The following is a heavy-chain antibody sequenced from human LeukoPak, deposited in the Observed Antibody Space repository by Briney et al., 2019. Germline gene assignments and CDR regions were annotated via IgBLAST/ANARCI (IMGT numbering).Heavy chain of an antibody. Sequence: GASVKVSCKASGYTFTSYGISWVRQAPGQGLEWMGWINPNSGGTNYAQKFQGRVTMTRDTSISTAYMELSRLRSDDTAVYYCALGVWYYYGMDVWGQGTTVTVSS. CDR3: ALGVWYYYGMDV. CDR2: INPNSGGT. CDR1: GYTFTSYG. V-gene: IGHV1-2*02. D-gene: IGHD3-16*01. J-gene: IGHJ6*02.